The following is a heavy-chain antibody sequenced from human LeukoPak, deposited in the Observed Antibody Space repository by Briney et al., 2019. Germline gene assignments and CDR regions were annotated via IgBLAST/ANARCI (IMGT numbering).Heavy chain of an antibody. D-gene: IGHD4-17*01. V-gene: IGHV4-59*08. J-gene: IGHJ3*02. CDR2: IYYSGST. Sequence: SETLSLTCTVSGGSISSYYWSWIRQPPGKGLEGIGYIYYSGSTNYNPALKSRVTISVDTSKNQFSLKLSSVTAADTAVYYCARSDYGDPDAFDIWGQGTMVTVSS. CDR3: ARSDYGDPDAFDI. CDR1: GGSISSYY.